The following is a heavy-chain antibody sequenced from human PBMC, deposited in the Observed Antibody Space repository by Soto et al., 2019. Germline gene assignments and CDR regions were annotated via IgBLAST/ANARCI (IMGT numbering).Heavy chain of an antibody. D-gene: IGHD1-26*01. CDR1: GGTFSTYS. CDR3: ASSSGNNYGVGTNYYFDY. CDR2: IIPIFGTA. J-gene: IGHJ4*02. V-gene: IGHV1-69*06. Sequence: QVQLVQSGAEVKKPGSSVKVSCKTSGGTFSTYSIVWVRQPPGEGLEGRGGIIPIFGTANYAQKFQDRVTITADKSTNTAFMELSSLKSEDTAMYYCASSSGNNYGVGTNYYFDYWGQGTLVTVSS.